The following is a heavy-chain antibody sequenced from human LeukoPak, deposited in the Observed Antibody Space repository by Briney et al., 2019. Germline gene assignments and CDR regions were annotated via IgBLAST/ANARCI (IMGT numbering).Heavy chain of an antibody. V-gene: IGHV3-23*01. CDR3: AKTNGYYSD. Sequence: GSLRLSCAASGFTFDDYGMSWVRQAPGKGLEWVSGISGSGGTTYYADSVKGRFTISRDNSKNSLSLQVSSLRAEDTAVYYCAKTNGYYSDWGQGTLVTVSS. CDR1: GFTFDDYG. D-gene: IGHD3-22*01. CDR2: ISGSGGTT. J-gene: IGHJ4*02.